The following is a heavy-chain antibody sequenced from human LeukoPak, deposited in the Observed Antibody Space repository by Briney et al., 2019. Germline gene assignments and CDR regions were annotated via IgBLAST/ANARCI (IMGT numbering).Heavy chain of an antibody. CDR2: INHSGST. V-gene: IGHV4-34*01. D-gene: IGHD6-13*01. CDR1: GGSFSGYY. J-gene: IGHJ6*03. CDR3: ARGPSSSWYYYYYMDV. Sequence: PSETLSLTCAVYGGSFSGYYWSWIRQPPGKALEWIGEINHSGSTNYNPSLKSRVTISVDTSKNQFSLKLSSVTAADTAVYYCARGPSSSWYYYYYMDVWGKGTTVTVSS.